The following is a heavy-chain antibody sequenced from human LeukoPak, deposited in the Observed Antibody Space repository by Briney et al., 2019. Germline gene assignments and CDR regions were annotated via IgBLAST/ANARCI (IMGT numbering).Heavy chain of an antibody. CDR3: ARVSTPAANYYYYGMDV. J-gene: IGHJ6*02. V-gene: IGHV4-61*08. CDR1: GDSVTSRDYY. Sequence: SETLSLTCSVSGDSVTSRDYYWSWIRQPPGKGLEWIGHIYYSGSTSYNPSLKSRVTISVDTSKNQFSLKLSSVTAADTAVYYCARVSTPAANYYYYGMDVWGQGTTVTVSS. D-gene: IGHD6-13*01. CDR2: IYYSGST.